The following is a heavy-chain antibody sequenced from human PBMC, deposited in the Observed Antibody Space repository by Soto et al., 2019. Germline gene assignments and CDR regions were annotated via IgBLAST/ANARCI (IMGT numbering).Heavy chain of an antibody. CDR2: FDPEDGET. V-gene: IGHV1-24*01. CDR3: ATDLSPRYGDYYFDY. Sequence: GASVKVSCKVSGYTLTELSMHWVRQSPGKGLEWMGGFDPEDGETIYAQKFQGRVTMTEDTSTDTAYMELSSLRSEDTAVYYCATDLSPRYGDYYFDYWGQGTLVTVSS. J-gene: IGHJ4*02. CDR1: GYTLTELS. D-gene: IGHD4-17*01.